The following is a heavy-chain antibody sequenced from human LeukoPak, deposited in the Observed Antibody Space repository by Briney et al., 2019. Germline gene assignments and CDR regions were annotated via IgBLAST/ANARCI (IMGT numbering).Heavy chain of an antibody. CDR2: IIPILGIA. D-gene: IGHD3-22*01. J-gene: IGHJ5*02. CDR1: GGTFSSYA. Sequence: ASVKVSCKASGGTFSSYAISWVRQAPGQGLEWMGRIIPILGIANYAQKFQGRVTITRDTSASTAYMELSSLRSEDTAVYYCARERARADYYDSSGYLNWFDPWGQGTLVTVSS. CDR3: ARERARADYYDSSGYLNWFDP. V-gene: IGHV1-69*04.